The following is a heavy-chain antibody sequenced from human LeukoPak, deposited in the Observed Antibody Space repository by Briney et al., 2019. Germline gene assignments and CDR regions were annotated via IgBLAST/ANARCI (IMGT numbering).Heavy chain of an antibody. V-gene: IGHV3-48*01. CDR2: ISSSSSTI. CDR1: GFTFSSYS. J-gene: IGHJ4*02. Sequence: GGSLRLSCAASGFTFSSYSMNWVRQAPGKGLEWVSYISSSSSTIYYADSVKGRFTTSRDNAKNSLYLQMNSLRAEDTAVYYCARVARRDFDYWGQGTLVTVSS. CDR3: ARVARRDFDY.